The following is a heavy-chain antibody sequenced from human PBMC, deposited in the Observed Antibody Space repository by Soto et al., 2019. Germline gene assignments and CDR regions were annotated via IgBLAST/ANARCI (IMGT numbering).Heavy chain of an antibody. D-gene: IGHD3-10*01. CDR2: IIPIFGTA. V-gene: IGHV1-69*06. CDR1: GGTFSSYA. Sequence: QVQLVQSGAEVKKPGSSVKVSCKASGGTFSSYAISWVRQAPGQGLEWMGGIIPIFGTANYAQKFQGRVTIPAGKTTSTSETELSSLRSGDTAEDCWACVGPGCGGIAYWGQGTLVTVSS. CDR3: ACVGPGCGGIAY. J-gene: IGHJ4*02.